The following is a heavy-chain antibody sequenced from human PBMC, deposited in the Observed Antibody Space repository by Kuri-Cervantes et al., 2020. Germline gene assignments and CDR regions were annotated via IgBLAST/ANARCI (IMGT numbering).Heavy chain of an antibody. Sequence: GGSLRLSCAASGFTFDAYAMHWVRQAPGKGLEWVSGISWNSGSIGYADSVKGRFTISRDDAKNSLYLQMNSLRAEDTAVYYCARESGRNYDFWSGHYYYYYYMDVWGKGTTVTVSS. V-gene: IGHV3-9*01. J-gene: IGHJ6*03. CDR3: ARESGRNYDFWSGHYYYYYYMDV. CDR2: ISWNSGSI. CDR1: GFTFDAYA. D-gene: IGHD3-3*01.